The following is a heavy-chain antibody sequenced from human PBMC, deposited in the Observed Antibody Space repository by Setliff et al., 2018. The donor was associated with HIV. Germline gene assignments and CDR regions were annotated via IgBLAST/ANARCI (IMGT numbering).Heavy chain of an antibody. CDR2: INTSGCT. Sequence: SETLSLTCTVSGGSISSGSYYWSWIRQPAGKGLEWSGHINTSGCTNYNHSLTSRVTISVDTSTNQFSLKLSSVTAADTAVYYCARGRRSSGWYVYHWGQGTLVTVSS. J-gene: IGHJ4*02. D-gene: IGHD6-19*01. CDR1: GGSISSGSYY. V-gene: IGHV4-61*09. CDR3: ARGRRSSGWYVYH.